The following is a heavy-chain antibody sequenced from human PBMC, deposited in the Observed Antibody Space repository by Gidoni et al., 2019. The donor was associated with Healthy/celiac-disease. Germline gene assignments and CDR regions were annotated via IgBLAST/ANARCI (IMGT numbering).Heavy chain of an antibody. J-gene: IGHJ6*02. CDR2: IYYSGST. CDR1: RGSISSYY. D-gene: IGHD2-21*01. Sequence: GAELWLVEASVNLTLTCTVSRGSISSYYWSWIRQPPGKGLEWIGYIYYSGSTNYNPSLKSRVTISVDTSKNQFSLKLSSVTAADTALYYCARAGCAGVCSPSLVKPFRTDLWGQGTTVTVSS. CDR3: ARAGCAGVCSPSLVKPFRTDL. V-gene: IGHV4-59*01.